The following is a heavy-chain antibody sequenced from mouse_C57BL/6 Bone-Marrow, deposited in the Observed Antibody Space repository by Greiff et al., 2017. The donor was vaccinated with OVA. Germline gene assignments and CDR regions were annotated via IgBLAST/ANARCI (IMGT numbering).Heavy chain of an antibody. CDR1: GFTFSSYG. D-gene: IGHD3-2*02. J-gene: IGHJ2*01. CDR2: ISSGGSYT. CDR3: ARQLRPDY. Sequence: EVQGVESGGDLVKPGGSLKLSCAASGFTFSSYGMSWVRQTPDKRLEWVATISSGGSYTYYPDSVKGRFTISRDNAKNTLYLQMLSLKSEDTAMYYCARQLRPDYWGQGTTLTVSS. V-gene: IGHV5-6*01.